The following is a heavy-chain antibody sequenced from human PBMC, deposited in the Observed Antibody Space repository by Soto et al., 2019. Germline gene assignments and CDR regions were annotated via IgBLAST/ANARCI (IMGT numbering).Heavy chain of an antibody. D-gene: IGHD2-21*02. CDR3: ARGTAPAY. V-gene: IGHV3-23*01. CDR1: GFTFSSHA. Sequence: EVQLLESGGGLVQPGGSLRLSCAASGFTFSSHAMSWVRQAPGKGVEWVSAISGGAGVTYYADSVKGLFTISRDNSKNTQYLQMNSLRAEDTAVYHCARGTAPAYWGQGTLVTVSS. J-gene: IGHJ4*02. CDR2: ISGGAGVT.